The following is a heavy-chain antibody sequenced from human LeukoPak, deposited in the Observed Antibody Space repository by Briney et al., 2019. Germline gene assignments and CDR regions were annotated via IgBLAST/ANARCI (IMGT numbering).Heavy chain of an antibody. D-gene: IGHD3-22*01. CDR2: INPNSDAT. V-gene: IGHV1-2*02. Sequence: ASVRVSCTASGYTYTEYYMHWVRQAPGQGLEWMGWINPNSDATNYAQTFKGRVTMTRDTSIRTLYMELSRLRSDDTAVFYCARSLLTYSSDSSFVYWGQGTLVTVSS. CDR3: ARSLLTYSSDSSFVY. CDR1: GYTYTEYY. J-gene: IGHJ4*02.